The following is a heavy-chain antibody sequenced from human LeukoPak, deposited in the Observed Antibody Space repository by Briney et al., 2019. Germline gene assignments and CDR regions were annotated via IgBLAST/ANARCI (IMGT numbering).Heavy chain of an antibody. CDR2: INPNSGGT. D-gene: IGHD2-21*01. V-gene: IGHV1-2*02. J-gene: IGHJ4*02. CDR1: GYTFTDHY. Sequence: ASVKVSCKASGYTFTDHYMHWARQAPGQGLEWMGWINPNSGGTNYAQKFQGRVTMTRDTSISTAYMELSRLTSDDTAVYYCARTTRGLRSFFDYWGQGTLVTVSS. CDR3: ARTTRGLRSFFDY.